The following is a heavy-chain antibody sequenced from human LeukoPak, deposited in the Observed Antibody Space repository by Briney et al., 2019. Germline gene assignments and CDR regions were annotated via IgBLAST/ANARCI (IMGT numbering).Heavy chain of an antibody. D-gene: IGHD7-27*01. Sequence: PSETLSLTCTVSGGSINSSSFYWGWIRQPPGKGLEWIGSIYYSGSTYYTPSLESRVTMSVDTSKNQFSLNLSSVTAADTAGYYCARDSRLGMVPRFDYWAREPWSPSPQ. CDR2: IYYSGST. CDR3: ARDSRLGMVPRFDY. J-gene: IGHJ4*02. CDR1: GGSINSSSFY. V-gene: IGHV4-39*07.